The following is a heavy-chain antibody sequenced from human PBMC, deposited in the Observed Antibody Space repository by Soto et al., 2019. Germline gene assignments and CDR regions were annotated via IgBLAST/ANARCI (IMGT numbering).Heavy chain of an antibody. V-gene: IGHV1-2*02. Sequence: ASVKVSCKASGYTFTGYYMHWVRQAPGQGLEWMGWINPNSGGTKYSQKFQGRVTITRDTAASTAYMELSSLRSEDTAVYYCARATVLSRGGSSLVNWFDPWGQGTLVTVSS. CDR1: GYTFTGYY. J-gene: IGHJ5*02. D-gene: IGHD6-13*01. CDR3: ARATVLSRGGSSLVNWFDP. CDR2: INPNSGGT.